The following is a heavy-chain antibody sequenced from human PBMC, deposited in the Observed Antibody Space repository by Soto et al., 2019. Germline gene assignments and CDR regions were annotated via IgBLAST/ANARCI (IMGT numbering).Heavy chain of an antibody. D-gene: IGHD6-19*01. CDR2: ISRGGSSI. CDR1: GFTFSFYT. V-gene: IGHV3-48*01. J-gene: IGHJ4*02. CDR3: VREGGDLRGSGVFDY. Sequence: EPQLVESGGGLVQPGGSLRLSCAAPGFTFSFYTMNWVRQTPGKGLEWLAYISRGGSSIYYADSVKGRFTVSRDNANNSLSLQLNSLRREDTAVYYCVREGGDLRGSGVFDYWGQGTLVTVSS.